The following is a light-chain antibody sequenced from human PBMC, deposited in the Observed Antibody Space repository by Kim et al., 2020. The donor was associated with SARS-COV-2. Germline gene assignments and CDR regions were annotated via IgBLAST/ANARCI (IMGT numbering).Light chain of an antibody. CDR1: SLRNYY. V-gene: IGLV3-19*01. CDR2: GKN. J-gene: IGLJ3*02. Sequence: LGQTVRITCQGDSLRNYYASWYQQKPGQAPVVVMYGKNNRPSGIPDRFSGSYSGNTASLTITGAQAEDAADYYCSSRDSSSNHHVVFGGGTQLTVL. CDR3: SSRDSSSNHHVV.